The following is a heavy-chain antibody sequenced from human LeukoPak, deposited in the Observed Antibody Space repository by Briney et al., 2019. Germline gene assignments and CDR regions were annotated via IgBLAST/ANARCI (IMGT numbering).Heavy chain of an antibody. CDR2: INPNSGGT. CDR1: GYTFTGYY. V-gene: IGHV1-2*02. D-gene: IGHD3-16*01. CDR3: ARSQPDYVLDV. Sequence: GASVKVSCKASGYTFTGYYMHWVRQAPGQGLEWMGWINPNSGGTNYAQKVQGRVTMTRDTSISTAYMELSRLRSDDTAVYYCARSQPDYVLDVWGKGTTVTVSS. J-gene: IGHJ6*04.